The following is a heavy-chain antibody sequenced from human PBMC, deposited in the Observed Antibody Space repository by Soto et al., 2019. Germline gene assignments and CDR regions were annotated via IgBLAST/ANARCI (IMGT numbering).Heavy chain of an antibody. CDR3: ARDSGDYYFDY. V-gene: IGHV3-72*01. CDR1: GFTFSDHY. J-gene: IGHJ4*02. D-gene: IGHD5-12*01. CDR2: TRNKANSYTT. Sequence: EVQLVESGGGLVQPGGSLRLSCAASGFTFSDHYMDWVRQAPGKGLEWVGRTRNKANSYTTEYAASVKGRFTISRDDSKISLYLQMNSLKTEDTAVYYCARDSGDYYFDYWGQGTLVTVSS.